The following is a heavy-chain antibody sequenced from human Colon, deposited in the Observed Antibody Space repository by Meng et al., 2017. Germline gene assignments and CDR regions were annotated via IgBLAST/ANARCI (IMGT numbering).Heavy chain of an antibody. CDR2: MSDSGTT. CDR3: ARDTLYGTDY. J-gene: IGHJ4*02. V-gene: IGHV4-31*03. Sequence: QVHLHESGPGRVRPSDDLSLVCTVSGGSIKSGGYHWSWVRQPPGKGLEYIGFMSDSGTTDYNPSLRSRVSISEIGSSKNQFSLTLRSVTAADTATYFCARDTLYGTDYWGQGVLVTVSS. CDR1: GGSIKSGGYH. D-gene: IGHD4-17*01.